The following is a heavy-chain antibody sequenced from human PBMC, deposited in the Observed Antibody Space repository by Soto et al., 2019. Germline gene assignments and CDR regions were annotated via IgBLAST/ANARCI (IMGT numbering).Heavy chain of an antibody. CDR1: GFSFSSYA. D-gene: IGHD4-4*01. CDR3: AKGSIEYSASVDK. Sequence: DVQLLESGGGLVQPGGSLRLSCAASGFSFSSYAMVWVRQAPGKGLEWVSVISARGGSSYFADSVKGRFTISRDNSKNVLSPEMNSLRAEDTAIYFCAKGSIEYSASVDKWGQGTLVLVSS. V-gene: IGHV3-23*01. CDR2: ISARGGSS. J-gene: IGHJ4*02.